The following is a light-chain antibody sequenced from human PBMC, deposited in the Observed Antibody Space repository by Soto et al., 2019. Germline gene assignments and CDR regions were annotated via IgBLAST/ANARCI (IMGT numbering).Light chain of an antibody. CDR3: AAWDDSLGEV. CDR1: SSNIGNND. CDR2: KNN. J-gene: IGLJ1*01. V-gene: IGLV1-47*01. Sequence: QSVLTQPPSASGTPGQRVTISCSGSSSNIGNNDVYWYQQFPGTAPKLVVYKNNQRPSGVPDRFSGSKSDTSASLAISGLRSEDEADYYCAAWDDSLGEVFGTGTKLTVL.